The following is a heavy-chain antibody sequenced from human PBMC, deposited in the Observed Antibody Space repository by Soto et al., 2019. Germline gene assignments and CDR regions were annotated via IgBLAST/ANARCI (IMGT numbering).Heavy chain of an antibody. J-gene: IGHJ4*02. CDR2: ISGSGGST. CDR1: GFTLAGNA. D-gene: IGHD4-4*01. Sequence: EVQLLESGGGLVQPGGSRRLSWEPSGFTLAGNALGGVAQAPGKGLEWVSAISGSGGSTYYADSVKGRFTISRDNSKNTLYLQMNSLRAEDTAVYYCAKDHPYSNYASDYWGQGTLVTVSS. V-gene: IGHV3-23*01. CDR3: AKDHPYSNYASDY.